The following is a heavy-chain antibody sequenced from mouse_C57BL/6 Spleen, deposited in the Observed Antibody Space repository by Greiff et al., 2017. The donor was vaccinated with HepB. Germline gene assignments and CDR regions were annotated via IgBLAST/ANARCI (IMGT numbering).Heavy chain of an antibody. CDR3: AGGLRLDWYFDV. J-gene: IGHJ1*03. Sequence: VQLKQPGTELVKPGASVKLSCKASGYTFTSYWMHWVKQRPGQGLEWIGNINPSNGGTNYNEKFKSKATLTVDKSSSTAYMQLSSLTSEDSAVYYCAGGLRLDWYFDVWGTGTTVTVSS. D-gene: IGHD2-4*01. CDR2: INPSNGGT. V-gene: IGHV1-53*01. CDR1: GYTFTSYW.